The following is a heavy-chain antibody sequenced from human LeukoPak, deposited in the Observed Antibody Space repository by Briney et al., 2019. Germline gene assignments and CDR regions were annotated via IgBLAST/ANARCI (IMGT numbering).Heavy chain of an antibody. CDR2: IYYSGST. J-gene: IGHJ6*03. CDR1: GGSISSYY. CDR3: ARQGGFGEFAYYYYYMDV. V-gene: IGHV4-59*08. D-gene: IGHD3-10*01. Sequence: PSETLSLTCTVSGGSISSYYWSWIRQPPGKGLEWIGYIYYSGSTNYNPSLKSRVTISVGTSKNQFSLKLSSATAADTAVYYCARQGGFGEFAYYYYYMDVWGKGTTVTVS.